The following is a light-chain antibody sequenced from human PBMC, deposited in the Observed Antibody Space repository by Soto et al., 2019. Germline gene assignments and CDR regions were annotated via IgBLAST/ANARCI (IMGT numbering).Light chain of an antibody. CDR2: GAS. CDR1: QSVTSN. V-gene: IGKV3-15*01. J-gene: IGKJ1*01. CDR3: QQYNNWPPT. Sequence: EIVMTQSPATLSVSPGERATLSCRASQSVTSNLAWYQQKPGHAPRLLIYGASTRATGIPARFSGSGSGTEFTLSVSSLQSEDFAVYCCQQYNNWPPTFGQRTKVDIK.